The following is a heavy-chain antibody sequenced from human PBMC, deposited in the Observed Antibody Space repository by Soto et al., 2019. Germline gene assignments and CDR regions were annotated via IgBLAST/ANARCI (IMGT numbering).Heavy chain of an antibody. V-gene: IGHV1-3*01. CDR2: INAGNGNT. Sequence: GASVKVSCKASGYTFTSYAMHWVRQAPGQRLEWMGWINAGNGNTKYSQKFQGRVTITRDTSASTAYMELSSLRSEDTAVYYFARVRYDSSGYYYYYYGMDVWGQGTTVTVSS. D-gene: IGHD3-22*01. CDR3: ARVRYDSSGYYYYYYGMDV. J-gene: IGHJ6*02. CDR1: GYTFTSYA.